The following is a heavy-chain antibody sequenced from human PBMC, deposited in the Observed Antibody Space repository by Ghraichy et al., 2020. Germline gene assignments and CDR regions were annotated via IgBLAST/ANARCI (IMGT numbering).Heavy chain of an antibody. D-gene: IGHD2-15*01. Sequence: SETLYLTCNVSGGSMSTTRSYWAWIRQPPGKGLEWIGYVYYTGITYYNPSLEGRLTISVDTSKSQFSLKVRSVTAADTAVYYCARVEVVVVASGIDYWGQGTLVTVSS. V-gene: IGHV4-39*01. CDR3: ARVEVVVVASGIDY. J-gene: IGHJ4*02. CDR2: VYYTGIT. CDR1: GGSMSTTRSY.